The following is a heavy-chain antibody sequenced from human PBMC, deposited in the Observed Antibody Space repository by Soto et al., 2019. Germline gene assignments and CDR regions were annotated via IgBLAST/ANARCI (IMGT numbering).Heavy chain of an antibody. Sequence: PGGALRLSCAASGFTFSSYGMHWVRQAPGKGLEWVAVISYDGSNKYYADSVKGRFTISRDNSKNTLYLQMNSLRAEDTAVYYCAKDSKKVLYGSGSSDMPYYFDYWGQGTLVTVSS. D-gene: IGHD3-10*01. V-gene: IGHV3-30*18. CDR3: AKDSKKVLYGSGSSDMPYYFDY. CDR1: GFTFSSYG. J-gene: IGHJ4*02. CDR2: ISYDGSNK.